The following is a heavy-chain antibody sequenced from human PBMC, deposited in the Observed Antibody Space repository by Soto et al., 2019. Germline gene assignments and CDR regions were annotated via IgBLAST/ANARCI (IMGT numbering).Heavy chain of an antibody. CDR3: ARGYFDSGHGYDL. J-gene: IGHJ5*02. CDR2: IFTRDSET. Sequence: ESLTMSFTGPGQLFNSHWIGLVRQTPGKGLEWMGLIFTRDSETKTSPSFQGHVSFSVDNSINTVYLQWTSLKTTDNGIYFCARGYFDSGHGYDLWGQGTLVTVSS. D-gene: IGHD3-10*01. CDR1: GQLFNSHW. V-gene: IGHV5-51*01.